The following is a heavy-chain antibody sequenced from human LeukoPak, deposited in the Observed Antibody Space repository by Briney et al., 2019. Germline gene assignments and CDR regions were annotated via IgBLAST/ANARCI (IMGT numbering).Heavy chain of an antibody. V-gene: IGHV4-61*05. CDR3: ARARNYYDSSDYYYEGDAFDI. CDR1: GVSISSSNSY. CDR2: IYYSGST. J-gene: IGHJ3*02. D-gene: IGHD3-22*01. Sequence: PSETLSLTCTVSGVSISSSNSYWGWIRQPPGKGLEWIGYIYYSGSTNYNPSLKSRVTISVDTSKNQFSLKLSSVTAADTAVYYCARARNYYDSSDYYYEGDAFDIWGQGTMVTVSS.